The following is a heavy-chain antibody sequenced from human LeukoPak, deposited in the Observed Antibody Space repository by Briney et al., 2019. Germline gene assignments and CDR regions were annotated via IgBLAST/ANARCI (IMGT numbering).Heavy chain of an antibody. V-gene: IGHV4-59*01. D-gene: IGHD2-15*01. CDR1: GGSISSYY. CDR3: ARRMENCSGGSCYPYYFDY. J-gene: IGHJ4*02. CDR2: IYYSGST. Sequence: PSETLSLTCTVSGGSISSYYWSWIRQPPGKGLEWIGYIYYSGSTNYNPSLKSRVTISVDTSKNQFSLKLSSVTAADTAVYYCARRMENCSGGSCYPYYFDYWGQGTLVTVSS.